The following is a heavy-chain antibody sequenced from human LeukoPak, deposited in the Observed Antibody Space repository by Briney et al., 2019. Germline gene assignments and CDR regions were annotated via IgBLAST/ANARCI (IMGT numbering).Heavy chain of an antibody. CDR1: VFTFSSYA. CDR3: AKGGGQQLVRDY. CDR2: ISGSGGST. D-gene: IGHD6-13*01. J-gene: IGHJ4*02. V-gene: IGHV3-23*01. Sequence: GGSLSLSCALSVFTFSSYAMSWVRQAPGKGVEWVSAISGSGGSTYYADSVRGRFTISRDYSKNTLYLQMNSLRAEDTAVYYCAKGGGQQLVRDYWGQGTLVTVSS.